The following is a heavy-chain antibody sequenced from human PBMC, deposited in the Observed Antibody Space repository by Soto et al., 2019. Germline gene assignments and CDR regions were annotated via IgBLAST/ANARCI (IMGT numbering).Heavy chain of an antibody. CDR1: GGSISSGGYY. V-gene: IGHV4-31*03. CDR2: IYYSGST. D-gene: IGHD2-15*01. J-gene: IGHJ5*02. Sequence: QVQLQESGPGLVKPSQTLSLTCTVSGGSISSGGYYWSWIRQHPGKGLEWIGYIYYSGSTYYNPSIKSRVTISVDTSKNQFSLKLSSVTAADTAVYYCARGTGYCSGGSCYVGVWFDPWGQGTLVTVSS. CDR3: ARGTGYCSGGSCYVGVWFDP.